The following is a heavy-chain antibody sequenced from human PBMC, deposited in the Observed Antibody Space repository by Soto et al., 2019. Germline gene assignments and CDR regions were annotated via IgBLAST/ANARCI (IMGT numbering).Heavy chain of an antibody. V-gene: IGHV3-7*01. Sequence: GGSLRLSCAASGFTFSSYWMSWVRQAPGKGLEWVANIKQDGSEKYYVDSVKGRFTISRDNAKNSLYLQMNSLRAEDTAVYYCARIYDILTGYYSCAFDIWGQGTMVTVSS. CDR1: GFTFSSYW. CDR3: ARIYDILTGYYSCAFDI. CDR2: IKQDGSEK. J-gene: IGHJ3*02. D-gene: IGHD3-9*01.